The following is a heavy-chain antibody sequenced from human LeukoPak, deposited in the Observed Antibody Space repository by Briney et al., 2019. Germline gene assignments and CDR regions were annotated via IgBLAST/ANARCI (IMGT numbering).Heavy chain of an antibody. V-gene: IGHV3-53*01. CDR3: ARDAYCISASCYTGYFQH. CDR2: IYSGGST. J-gene: IGHJ1*01. Sequence: PGGSPRLSCAASGFTFSSYSMNWVRQAPGKGLEWVSVIYSGGSTYYADSVKGRFTISRDNSKNTLYLQMNSLRAEDTAVYYCARDAYCISASCYTGYFQHWGQGTLVTVSS. CDR1: GFTFSSYS. D-gene: IGHD2-2*02.